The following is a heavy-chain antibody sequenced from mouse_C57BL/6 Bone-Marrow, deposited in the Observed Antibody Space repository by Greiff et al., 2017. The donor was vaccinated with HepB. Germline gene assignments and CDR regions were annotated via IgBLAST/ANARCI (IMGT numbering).Heavy chain of an antibody. D-gene: IGHD1-1*01. V-gene: IGHV1-15*01. J-gene: IGHJ2*01. CDR2: IDPETGGT. CDR3: TRRVITTVVADYFDY. CDR1: GYTFTDYE. Sequence: QVQLQQSGAELVRPGASVTLSCKASGYTFTDYEMHWVKQTPVHGLEWIGAIDPETGGTAYNQKFKGKAILTADKSSSTAYMELRSLTSEDSAVYYCTRRVITTVVADYFDYWGQGTTLTVSS.